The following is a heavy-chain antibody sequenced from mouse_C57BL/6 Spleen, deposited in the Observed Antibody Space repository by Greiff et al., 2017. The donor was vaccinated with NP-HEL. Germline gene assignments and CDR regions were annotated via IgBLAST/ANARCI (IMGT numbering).Heavy chain of an antibody. CDR2: IGPGSGST. Sequence: QVQLKQSGAELVKPGASVKISCKASGYTFTDYYIHWVQQRPGQGLEWIGKIGPGSGSTYYNETFKGKATLTADKSSSTAYMQLSSLTSEDSAVDVCARSLNGDEGFAYWGQGTLVTVSA. D-gene: IGHD4-1*02. CDR3: ARSLNGDEGFAY. V-gene: IGHV1-77*01. CDR1: GYTFTDYY. J-gene: IGHJ3*01.